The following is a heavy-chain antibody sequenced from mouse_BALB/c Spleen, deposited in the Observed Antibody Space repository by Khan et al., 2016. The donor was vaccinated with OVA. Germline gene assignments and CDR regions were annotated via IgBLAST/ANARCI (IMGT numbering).Heavy chain of an antibody. J-gene: IGHJ2*01. Sequence: VQLKQSGPGLVKPSQSLSLTCTVTGYSITTDYAWNWIRQFPGSKLEWMGHISYSGNTKYNPSLKSRISITRDTSKNQFFLQLKSVTTEDTAXXYCARIYGGDFDYWGQGTTLTVSS. CDR1: GYSITTDYA. CDR3: ARIYGGDFDY. V-gene: IGHV3-2*02. D-gene: IGHD1-1*01. CDR2: ISYSGNT.